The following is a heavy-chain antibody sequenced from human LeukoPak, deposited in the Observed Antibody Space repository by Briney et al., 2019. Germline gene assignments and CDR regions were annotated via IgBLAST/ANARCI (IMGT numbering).Heavy chain of an antibody. V-gene: IGHV1-3*01. J-gene: IGHJ4*02. CDR3: ARDYDYLWGSYRANHNYFDY. CDR1: GYTFTSYA. Sequence: GASVKVSCKASGYTFTSYAMHWVRQAPGQRLEWMGWINAGNGNTKYSQKFQGRVTITRDTSASTAYIELSSLTSEDTAVYYCARDYDYLWGSYRANHNYFDYWGQGTLVTVSS. D-gene: IGHD3-16*02. CDR2: INAGNGNT.